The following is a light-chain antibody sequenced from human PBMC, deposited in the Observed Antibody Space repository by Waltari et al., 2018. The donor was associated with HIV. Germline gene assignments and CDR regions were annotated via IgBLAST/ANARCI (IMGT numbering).Light chain of an antibody. V-gene: IGKV3-20*01. Sequence: EIALTQSPGTLSLSPGERANLPCRASQTISSTYLAWYQQKPGQAPRLLIYGASSRATGIPDMFSGSGSGTDFTLTISSLEPEDCAVYYCQQYIGSPRTFGQGTKVELK. CDR1: QTISSTY. CDR2: GAS. J-gene: IGKJ1*01. CDR3: QQYIGSPRT.